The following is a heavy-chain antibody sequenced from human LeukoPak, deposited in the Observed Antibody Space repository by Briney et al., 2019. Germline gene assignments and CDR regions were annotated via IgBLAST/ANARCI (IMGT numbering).Heavy chain of an antibody. J-gene: IGHJ5*02. CDR3: ARDDYRGVTNFDP. CDR2: ISYTGNT. D-gene: IGHD3-10*01. Sequence: KPSETLSLTCSVSGGSLTNYYWGWIRQPPGKGLDWIGYISYTGNTNYNPSLKSRVTISVDTSKNQFSLQLTSVTAADTAVYYCARDDYRGVTNFDPWGQGTLVTVSS. CDR1: GGSLTNYY. V-gene: IGHV4-59*01.